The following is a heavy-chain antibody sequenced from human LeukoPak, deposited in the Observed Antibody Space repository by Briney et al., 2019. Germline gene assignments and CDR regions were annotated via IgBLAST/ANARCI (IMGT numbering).Heavy chain of an antibody. CDR3: ARLGTYYDFWSGHPLDY. Sequence: PSETLSLTCAVYGGSFSGYYWSWIRQPPGKGLEWIGEINHSGSTNYNPSLKSRVTISVDTSKNQFSLKLSSVTAADTAVYYCARLGTYYDFWSGHPLDYWGQGTLVTVSS. CDR1: GGSFSGYY. J-gene: IGHJ4*02. CDR2: INHSGST. V-gene: IGHV4-34*01. D-gene: IGHD3-3*01.